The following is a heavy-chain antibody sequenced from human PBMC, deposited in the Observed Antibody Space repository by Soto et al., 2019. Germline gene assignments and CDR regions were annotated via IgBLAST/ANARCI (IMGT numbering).Heavy chain of an antibody. V-gene: IGHV3-33*01. Sequence: QVQLVESGGGVVQPGRSLRLSCAASGFTFSSYGMHWVRQAPGKGLEWVAVIWYDGSNKYYADSVKGRFTISRDNSKTTLYLQMNGLRAEDTAVYYCARLPYYYDSSGYPDYWGQGTLVTVSS. J-gene: IGHJ4*02. D-gene: IGHD3-22*01. CDR2: IWYDGSNK. CDR3: ARLPYYYDSSGYPDY. CDR1: GFTFSSYG.